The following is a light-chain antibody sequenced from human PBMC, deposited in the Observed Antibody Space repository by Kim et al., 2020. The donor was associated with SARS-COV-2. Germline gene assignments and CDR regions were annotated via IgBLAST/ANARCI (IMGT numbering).Light chain of an antibody. J-gene: IGLJ1*01. CDR1: SLRHYY. V-gene: IGLV3-19*01. Sequence: SSELTQDPAVSVALGQTVRITCQGDSLRHYYASWYQQKPGRAPVLVVYDKDSLPSGIPDRFSGSSSGDTASLTIPGAQAADEADYYCNSRDRDTTRHLYV. CDR2: DKD. CDR3: NSRDRDTTRHLYV.